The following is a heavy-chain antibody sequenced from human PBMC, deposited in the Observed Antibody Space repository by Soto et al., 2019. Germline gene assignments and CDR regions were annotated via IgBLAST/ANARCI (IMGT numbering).Heavy chain of an antibody. J-gene: IGHJ6*03. CDR3: ARVVSDYYYYYMDV. Sequence: ASVKVSCKASGYTFTSYDISWVRQATGQGLEWMGWMNPNSGNTGYAQKFQGRVTMTRNTSISTAYMELSSLRSEDTAVYYCARVVSDYYYYYMDVWGKGTTVTVSS. CDR1: GYTFTSYD. D-gene: IGHD6-25*01. CDR2: MNPNSGNT. V-gene: IGHV1-8*01.